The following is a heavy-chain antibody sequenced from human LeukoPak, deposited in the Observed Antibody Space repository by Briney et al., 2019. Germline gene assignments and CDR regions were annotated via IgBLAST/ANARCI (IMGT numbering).Heavy chain of an antibody. V-gene: IGHV3-21*01. CDR1: GFTFSRYS. CDR3: AIGVCSGGSCYMPDC. D-gene: IGHD2-15*01. Sequence: GGSLRLSCAPPGFTFSRYSMNWVRQAPGKGLEWVSSISSSSSYIYYADSVKGRFTISRDNAKNSLYLQMISLRAEDTAVYYCAIGVCSGGSCYMPDCCGQGTLVTVSS. CDR2: ISSSSSYI. J-gene: IGHJ4*02.